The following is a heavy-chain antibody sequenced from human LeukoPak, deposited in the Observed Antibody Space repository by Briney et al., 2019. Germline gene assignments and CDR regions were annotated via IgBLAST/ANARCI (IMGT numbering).Heavy chain of an antibody. CDR1: GGSFSGYY. V-gene: IGHV4-34*01. CDR3: ARAKYGALAWFDY. Sequence: SETLSLTCAAYGGSFSGYYWSWIRQPPGKGLEWIGEINHSGSTNYNPSLKSRVTISVDTSKNQFSLKLSSVTAADTAVYYCARAKYGALAWFDYWGQGTLVTVSS. D-gene: IGHD4-17*01. CDR2: INHSGST. J-gene: IGHJ4*02.